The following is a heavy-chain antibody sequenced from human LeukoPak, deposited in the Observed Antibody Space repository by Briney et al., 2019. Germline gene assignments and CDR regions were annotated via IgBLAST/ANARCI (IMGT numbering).Heavy chain of an antibody. J-gene: IGHJ4*02. CDR2: ISSSSSYI. D-gene: IGHD3-22*01. Sequence: GGSLRLSCAASGFTFSRYSMNWVRQAPGKGLEWDSSISSSSSYIYYADSVKGRFTISRDNAKNSLYLQMNSLRAEDTAVYYCARSLLYYYDSSGHPKTYYFDYWGQGTLVTVSS. V-gene: IGHV3-21*01. CDR3: ARSLLYYYDSSGHPKTYYFDY. CDR1: GFTFSRYS.